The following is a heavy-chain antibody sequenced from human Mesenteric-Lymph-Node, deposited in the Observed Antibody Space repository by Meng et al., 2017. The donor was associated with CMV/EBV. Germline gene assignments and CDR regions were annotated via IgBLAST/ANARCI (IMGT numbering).Heavy chain of an antibody. Sequence: SETLSLTCAVYGGSFSGYYWSWIRQPPGKGLEWIGEINHSGSTNYNPSLKSRVTISVDTSKNQFSLKLSSVTAADTAVYYCARDREFGEPLGGFDPWGQGTLVTVSS. CDR1: GGSFSGYY. CDR3: ARDREFGEPLGGFDP. D-gene: IGHD3-10*01. V-gene: IGHV4-34*01. J-gene: IGHJ5*02. CDR2: INHSGST.